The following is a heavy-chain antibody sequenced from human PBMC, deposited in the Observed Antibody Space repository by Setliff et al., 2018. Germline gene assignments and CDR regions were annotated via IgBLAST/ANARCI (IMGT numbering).Heavy chain of an antibody. D-gene: IGHD7-27*01. CDR2: ISSSGSTI. CDR3: VRDLHWGFDY. Sequence: PGGSLRLSCEASGFTFSGYSMNWVRQAPGKGPEWVSYISSSGSTIYYADSVKGRFTISRDNAKNSLYLQMNSLRAEDTAVYYCVRDLHWGFDYWGLGTLVTVSS. CDR1: GFTFSGYS. V-gene: IGHV3-48*04. J-gene: IGHJ4*02.